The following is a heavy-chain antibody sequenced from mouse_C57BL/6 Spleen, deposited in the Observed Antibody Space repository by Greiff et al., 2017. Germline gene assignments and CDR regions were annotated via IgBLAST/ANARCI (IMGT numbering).Heavy chain of an antibody. J-gene: IGHJ4*01. CDR3: ARHGYYSNYDGSDAMDY. CDR1: GFTFSSYG. D-gene: IGHD2-5*01. Sequence: EVQVVESGGDLVKPGGSLKLSCAASGFTFSSYGLSWVRRTPDKRLEWVATISSGGSYTYYPDSVKGRFTISRDNAKNTLYLQMSSLKSEDTAMYYCARHGYYSNYDGSDAMDYWGQGTSVTVSS. V-gene: IGHV5-6*01. CDR2: ISSGGSYT.